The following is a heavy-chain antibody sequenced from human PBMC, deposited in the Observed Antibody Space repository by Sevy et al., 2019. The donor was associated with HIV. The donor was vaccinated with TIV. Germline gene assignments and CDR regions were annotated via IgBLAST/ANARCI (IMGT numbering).Heavy chain of an antibody. V-gene: IGHV3-11*01. CDR3: ARALAGLRLHYYYGMDV. D-gene: IGHD6-19*01. CDR1: GFTFSDYY. Sequence: GGSLRLSCAASGFTFSDYYMSWIRQAPGKGLEWVSYISSSGSTIYYADSVKGRFTISRANAKNSLYLQMTSLRAEDTAVYYCARALAGLRLHYYYGMDVWGQGTTVTVSS. CDR2: ISSSGSTI. J-gene: IGHJ6*02.